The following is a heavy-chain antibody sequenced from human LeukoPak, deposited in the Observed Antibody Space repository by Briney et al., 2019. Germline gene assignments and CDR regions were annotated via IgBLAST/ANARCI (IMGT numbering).Heavy chain of an antibody. Sequence: GGSLRLSCAASGFTFSSYGMHWVRQAPGKGLEWVAVISYDGSNKYYADSVKGRFTISRDNSKNTLYLQMNSLRAEDTAVYYCAKGWSEYYDSSGFFQHWGQGTLVTVSS. CDR2: ISYDGSNK. V-gene: IGHV3-30*18. D-gene: IGHD3-22*01. J-gene: IGHJ1*01. CDR1: GFTFSSYG. CDR3: AKGWSEYYDSSGFFQH.